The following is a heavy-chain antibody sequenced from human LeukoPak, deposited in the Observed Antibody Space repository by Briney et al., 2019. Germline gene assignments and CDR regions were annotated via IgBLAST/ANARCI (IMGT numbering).Heavy chain of an antibody. CDR3: ASGPGVGYDFWSGTPSYYYYYMDV. Sequence: PSETLSLTCTVSVGSISSYYWSWIRQPAGKGLEWIGRICTSGSTNYNPSLKSRVTISVDKSKNQFSLKLSSVTAADTAVYYCASGPGVGYDFWSGTPSYYYYYMDVWGKGTTVTVSS. CDR2: ICTSGST. V-gene: IGHV4-4*07. D-gene: IGHD3-3*01. J-gene: IGHJ6*03. CDR1: VGSISSYY.